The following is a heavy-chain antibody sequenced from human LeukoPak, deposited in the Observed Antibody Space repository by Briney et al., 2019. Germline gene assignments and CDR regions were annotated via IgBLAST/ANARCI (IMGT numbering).Heavy chain of an antibody. CDR1: GGTFSSYA. J-gene: IGHJ3*02. CDR2: IIPIFGIA. Sequence: SVKVSCKASGGTFSSYAISWVRQAPGQGLEWMGRIIPIFGIANYAQKFQGRVTITADKSTSTAYMELSSLRSEDTAVYYCARGGVVVINDAFDIWGQGTMVTVSS. CDR3: ARGGVVVINDAFDI. V-gene: IGHV1-69*04. D-gene: IGHD3-22*01.